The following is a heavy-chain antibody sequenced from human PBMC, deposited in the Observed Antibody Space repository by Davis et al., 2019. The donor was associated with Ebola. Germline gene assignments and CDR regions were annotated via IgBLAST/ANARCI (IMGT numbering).Heavy chain of an antibody. J-gene: IGHJ6*02. CDR2: INPSGGST. CDR3: ARDKGGGYCSSTSCYNVMDI. V-gene: IGHV1-46*01. CDR1: GYTFTSYY. Sequence: ASVKVSCKASGYTFTSYYMHWVRQAPGQGLEWMGIINPSGGSTSYAQKFQGRVTMTRDTSTSTVYMELSSLRSEDTAVYYCARDKGGGYCSSTSCYNVMDIWGQGTTVTVSS. D-gene: IGHD2-2*02.